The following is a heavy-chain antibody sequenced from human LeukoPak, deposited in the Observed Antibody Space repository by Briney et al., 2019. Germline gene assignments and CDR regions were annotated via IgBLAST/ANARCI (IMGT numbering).Heavy chain of an antibody. CDR2: IRYDGSDK. CDR3: AKATAVHTFFDY. D-gene: IGHD1-1*01. V-gene: IGHV3-30*02. Sequence: PGGSLRFSCAASGFIFSNHGMLWVRQAPGKGLEWVAFIRYDGSDKYYADSVKGRFTISRDNSKNTVYLQRNSLRPEDAAIYYCAKATAVHTFFDYWGQGTLVTVSS. CDR1: GFIFSNHG. J-gene: IGHJ4*02.